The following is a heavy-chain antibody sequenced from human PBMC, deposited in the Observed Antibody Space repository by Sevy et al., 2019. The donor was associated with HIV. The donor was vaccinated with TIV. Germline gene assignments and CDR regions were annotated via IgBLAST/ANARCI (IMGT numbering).Heavy chain of an antibody. CDR1: GLTFSSYS. J-gene: IGHJ6*02. CDR3: ARDRDGSGSSGGYGMDV. D-gene: IGHD3-10*01. Sequence: GGSLRLSCVASGLTFSSYSMKWVRQAPGKGLEWVSSISSSSSYIYYADPVKGRFTISRDNAKKSLYLQVNSLRAEDTAVYYCARDRDGSGSSGGYGMDVWGQGTTVTVSS. V-gene: IGHV3-21*01. CDR2: ISSSSSYI.